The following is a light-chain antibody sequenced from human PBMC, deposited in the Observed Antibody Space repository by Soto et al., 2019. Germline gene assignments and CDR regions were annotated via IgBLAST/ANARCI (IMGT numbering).Light chain of an antibody. CDR2: GAS. Sequence: EIVLTQSPGTLSLSPGERATLSCRASQSVTSSYLAWYQQKPGQAPRLLISGASSRATGIPDRFSGSGSGTDFTHTISRLEPEDFAVYYCQKYSTSRLTFGQGTKVEIK. J-gene: IGKJ4*01. CDR1: QSVTSSY. V-gene: IGKV3-20*01. CDR3: QKYSTSRLT.